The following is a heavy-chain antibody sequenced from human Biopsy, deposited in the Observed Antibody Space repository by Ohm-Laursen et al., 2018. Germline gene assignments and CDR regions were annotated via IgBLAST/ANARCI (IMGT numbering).Heavy chain of an antibody. CDR1: GYTFTTYY. D-gene: IGHD3-16*01. V-gene: IGHV1-69*06. J-gene: IGHJ4*02. Sequence: SVKVSCKASGYTFTTYYIHWVRQAPGQGLEWMGGIIPIFATPDYTQNFQGRVTITADKSTTTAYMELRRLKSEDTAVYYCARDKDSNGGDTLDYWGQGALLTVSS. CDR2: IIPIFATP. CDR3: ARDKDSNGGDTLDY.